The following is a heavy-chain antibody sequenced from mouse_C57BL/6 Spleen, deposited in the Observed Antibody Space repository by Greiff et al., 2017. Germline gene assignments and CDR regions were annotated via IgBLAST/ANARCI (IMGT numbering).Heavy chain of an antibody. CDR3: ARDYRGAKGC. CDR1: GYAFSSYW. D-gene: IGHD2-14*01. V-gene: IGHV1-80*01. Sequence: LVEPGAELVKPGASVKISCKASGYAFSSYWMNWVKQRPGQGLEWIGQIYPGDGDTNYNGKFKGKATLTADKSSSTAYMQLSSLTSEDSAVYCCARDYRGAKGCWGQGTSVTVSS. CDR2: IYPGDGDT. J-gene: IGHJ4*01.